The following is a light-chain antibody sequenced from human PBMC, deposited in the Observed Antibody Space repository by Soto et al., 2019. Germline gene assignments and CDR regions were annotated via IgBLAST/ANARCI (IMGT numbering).Light chain of an antibody. J-gene: IGLJ2*01. V-gene: IGLV2-23*01. CDR3: CSDAGSSTYVV. CDR1: SCDVGSYNL. CDR2: EGS. Sequence: QSALTQPASVSGSPGQSITISCTGTSCDVGSYNLVSWYQQHPGKAPKLMIYEGSNRPSGVSNRFSGSKSGNTASLTISGLQAEDEADYYCCSDAGSSTYVVFGGGTKLTVL.